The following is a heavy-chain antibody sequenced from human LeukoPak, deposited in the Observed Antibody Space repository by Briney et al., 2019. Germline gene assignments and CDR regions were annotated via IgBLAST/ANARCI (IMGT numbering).Heavy chain of an antibody. V-gene: IGHV4-59*01. D-gene: IGHD1-1*01. J-gene: IGHJ4*02. CDR1: GGSIINSY. Sequence: SETLSLTCTVSGGSIINSYWSWIRQPPGEGLEFIGYIHSDGRTHYNPSLKSRVTISVDTSNNQFSLKLSSVTAADTAVYYCARAPYSWNDVGLDYWGQGILVTVSS. CDR2: IHSDGRT. CDR3: ARAPYSWNDVGLDY.